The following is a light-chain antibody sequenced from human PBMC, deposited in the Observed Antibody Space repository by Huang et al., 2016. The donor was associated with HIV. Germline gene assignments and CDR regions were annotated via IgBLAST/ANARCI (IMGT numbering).Light chain of an antibody. Sequence: EIVLTQSPSTLSLSPGERATLSCRASQRVSSTYLFWYQQKPGQAPRLLIYGASSRASGIPDRFSGGGSGPDFTLTISSLEPEDFAVYYCQQYGSSPPWTFGQGTKVEIK. CDR2: GAS. CDR1: QRVSSTY. CDR3: QQYGSSPPWT. J-gene: IGKJ1*01. V-gene: IGKV3-20*01.